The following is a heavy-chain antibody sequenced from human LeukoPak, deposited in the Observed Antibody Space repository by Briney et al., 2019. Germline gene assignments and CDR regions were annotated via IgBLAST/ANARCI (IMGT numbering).Heavy chain of an antibody. Sequence: GESLKISCKGSGYSFSSYWIVWVCQMPGKGLEWMGIIYPDDSDTRYSPSFQGQVTISADKSISTAYLQWNSLKASDTAMYYCASPGYSSGWWPPFDYWARGPLVTV. V-gene: IGHV5-51*01. CDR2: IYPDDSDT. CDR3: ASPGYSSGWWPPFDY. D-gene: IGHD6-19*01. J-gene: IGHJ4*02. CDR1: GYSFSSYW.